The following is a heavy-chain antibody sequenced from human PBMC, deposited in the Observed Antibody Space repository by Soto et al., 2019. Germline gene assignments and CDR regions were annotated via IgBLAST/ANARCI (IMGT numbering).Heavy chain of an antibody. D-gene: IGHD2-2*01. Sequence: QVRLVQSGADVQRPGASMNISCQASGYQFTGSYLHWVRRAPGHGLQWMGMINPDTGSTTYAETFQERVTMTTEKSAGTVFLRLGRLTSDDTATYYCARQYCSGTSCYWYFDFWGQGTFVSVSS. CDR1: GYQFTGSY. CDR2: INPDTGST. V-gene: IGHV1-2*02. J-gene: IGHJ4*02. CDR3: ARQYCSGTSCYWYFDF.